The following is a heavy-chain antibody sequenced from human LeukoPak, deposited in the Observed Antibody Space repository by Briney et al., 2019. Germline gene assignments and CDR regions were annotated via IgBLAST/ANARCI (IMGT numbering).Heavy chain of an antibody. D-gene: IGHD5-18*01. CDR2: ISYDGSNK. CDR1: GFTFSSYG. CDR3: AKQFRPDTAMVEDAFDI. V-gene: IGHV3-30*18. Sequence: PPGGSLRLSCTASGFTFSSYGMHWVRQAPGKGLEWVAVISYDGSNKYYADSVKGRFTISRGNSKNTLYLQMNSLRAEDTAVYYCAKQFRPDTAMVEDAFDIWGQGTMVTVSS. J-gene: IGHJ3*02.